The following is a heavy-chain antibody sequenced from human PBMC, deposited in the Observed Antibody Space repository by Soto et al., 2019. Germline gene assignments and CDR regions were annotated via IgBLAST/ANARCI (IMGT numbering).Heavy chain of an antibody. CDR1: GFTVSSNY. CDR2: IKNDPKSYIT. Sequence: HPGGSLRLSCAASGFTVSSNYMSWVRQAPGKGLGWVGRIKNDPKSYITDYAESVKGRFTISRDDSKNSLFLQVNSLTTEDTAIYYCADLKWSRSYLPWGQGTLVTVSS. D-gene: IGHD3-3*01. V-gene: IGHV3-72*01. J-gene: IGHJ1*01. CDR3: ADLKWSRSYLP.